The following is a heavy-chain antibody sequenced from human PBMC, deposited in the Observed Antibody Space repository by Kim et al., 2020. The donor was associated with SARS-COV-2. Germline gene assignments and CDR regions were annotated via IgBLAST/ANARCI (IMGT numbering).Heavy chain of an antibody. CDR3: AKGDRRYFDWTFDD. CDR2: ISWNSGSI. D-gene: IGHD3-9*01. Sequence: GGSLRLSCAASGFTFDDYAMHWVRQAPGKGLEWVSGISWNSGSIGYADSVKGRFTISRDNAKNSLYLQMNRLRAEDTALYYCAKGDRRYFDWTFDDWGQGTLVTVSS. J-gene: IGHJ4*02. V-gene: IGHV3-9*01. CDR1: GFTFDDYA.